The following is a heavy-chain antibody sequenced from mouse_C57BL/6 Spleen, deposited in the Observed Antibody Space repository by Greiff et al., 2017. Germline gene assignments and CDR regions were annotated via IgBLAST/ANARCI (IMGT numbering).Heavy chain of an antibody. CDR1: GYTFTSYW. D-gene: IGHD2-3*01. CDR3: SRARNDGYSAWFAY. Sequence: QVQLQQPGTELVRPGSSVKLSCKASGYTFTSYWMHWVKQRPIQGLEWIGNINPSDSDTHYNQKFKDKATLTVDKSYSTAYMQLSSLTSEDAAVYVCSRARNDGYSAWFAYWGQGTLVTVSA. V-gene: IGHV1-52*01. J-gene: IGHJ3*01. CDR2: INPSDSDT.